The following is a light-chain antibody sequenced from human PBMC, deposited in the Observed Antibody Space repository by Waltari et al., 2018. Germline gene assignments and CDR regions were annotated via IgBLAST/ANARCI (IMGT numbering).Light chain of an antibody. V-gene: IGKV1-17*01. J-gene: IGKJ1*01. CDR2: AES. CDR1: QGIRNE. Sequence: DIQMTQSPSSLSASVGDRVTITCRASQGIRNELHWYQQKPGKAPKDLISAESSLRSGVPSRFSGSWSGTEFTLTISSLQPEDFATYDCLQYNAYPRTFGQGTKVEIK. CDR3: LQYNAYPRT.